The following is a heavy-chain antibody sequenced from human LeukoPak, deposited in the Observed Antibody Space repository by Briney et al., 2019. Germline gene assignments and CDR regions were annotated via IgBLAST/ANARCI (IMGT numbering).Heavy chain of an antibody. J-gene: IGHJ6*02. CDR3: ARGFQKNILTGFYGMDV. CDR2: ISSSGSTI. V-gene: IGHV3-11*01. D-gene: IGHD3-9*01. Sequence: GGSLRLSCAASGFTFSDYYMSWIRQAPGKGLEWVSYISSSGSTIYYADPVKGRFTISRDNAKNSLYLQMNSLRAEDTAVYYCARGFQKNILTGFYGMDVWGQGTTVTVSS. CDR1: GFTFSDYY.